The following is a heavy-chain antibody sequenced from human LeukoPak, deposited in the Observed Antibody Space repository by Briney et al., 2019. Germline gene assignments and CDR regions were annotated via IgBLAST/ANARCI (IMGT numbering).Heavy chain of an antibody. D-gene: IGHD5/OR15-5a*01. J-gene: IGHJ4*02. V-gene: IGHV4-30-4*08. CDR2: IYYSGST. CDR3: AGTRAVSRVGYYFDY. CDR1: GGSISSGSYY. Sequence: SETLSLTCTVSGGSISSGSYYWSWIRQPAGKGLEWIGYIYYSGSTYYNPSLKSRVTISVDTSKNQFSLKLSSVTAADTAVYYCAGTRAVSRVGYYFDYWGQGTLVTVSS.